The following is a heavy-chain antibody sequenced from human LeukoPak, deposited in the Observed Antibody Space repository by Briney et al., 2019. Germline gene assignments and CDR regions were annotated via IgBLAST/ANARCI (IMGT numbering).Heavy chain of an antibody. CDR3: ARREVLTEYYYYYMDV. J-gene: IGHJ6*03. V-gene: IGHV5-51*01. CDR2: IYPGDSDT. D-gene: IGHD2-21*02. Sequence: GESLQISCQGFGYSFTSYWIAWVRQMPGKGLEWMGIIYPGDSDTRYSPSFQGQVTISADKSISTAYLQWSSLKASDTAMYYCARREVLTEYYYYYMDVWGKGTTVTVSS. CDR1: GYSFTSYW.